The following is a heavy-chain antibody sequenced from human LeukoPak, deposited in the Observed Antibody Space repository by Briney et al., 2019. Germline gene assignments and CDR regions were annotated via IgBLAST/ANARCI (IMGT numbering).Heavy chain of an antibody. V-gene: IGHV1-18*01. J-gene: IGHJ4*02. Sequence: ASVKVSSKASGYTFTSYGISWVRQGPGQGLEWMGYIGPHSTFTSSPQEFQGRVTMTRDASMSTAYMELTRLTSDDTAVYYCVREGEGPLSKDFDYWGQGTLVTVSS. CDR2: IGPHSTFT. CDR1: GYTFTSYG. D-gene: IGHD2/OR15-2a*01. CDR3: VREGEGPLSKDFDY.